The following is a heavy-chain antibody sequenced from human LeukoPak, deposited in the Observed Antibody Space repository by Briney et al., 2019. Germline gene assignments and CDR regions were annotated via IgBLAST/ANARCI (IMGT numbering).Heavy chain of an antibody. CDR3: ARDPRKYGDLFFFDY. Sequence: ASVKVSCKASGYSFTNYFMHWVRQAPGQGLEWVGIINPNDGGTNYAQKFQGRVTMTRDTSTSTVYMELTSLRSEDTAVYYCARDPRKYGDLFFFDYWGQGTLVTVSS. D-gene: IGHD4-17*01. CDR1: GYSFTNYF. J-gene: IGHJ4*02. CDR2: INPNDGGT. V-gene: IGHV1-46*01.